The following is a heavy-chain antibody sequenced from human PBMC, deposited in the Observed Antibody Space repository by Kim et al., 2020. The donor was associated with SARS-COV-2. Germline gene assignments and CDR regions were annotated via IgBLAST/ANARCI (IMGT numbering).Heavy chain of an antibody. CDR2: IFPDDSDT. CDR1: EYTFPTFW. V-gene: IGHV5-51*01. J-gene: IGHJ5*02. Sequence: GESLKISCEASEYTFPTFWIAWVRQMPGKGLEWMGFIFPDDSDTKYSAAFEGQVTISVDKSLRTAYLQWSSLKASDTATYYCARHSKSKKRFNVVWDNYRSNAFDTWGQRSRVPVSS. D-gene: IGHD3-16*02. CDR3: ARHSKSKKRFNVVWDNYRSNAFDT.